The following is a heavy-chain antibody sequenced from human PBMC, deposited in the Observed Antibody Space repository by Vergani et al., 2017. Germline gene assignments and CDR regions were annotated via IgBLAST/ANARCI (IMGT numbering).Heavy chain of an antibody. CDR2: IRSKAYGGTT. D-gene: IGHD4-17*01. V-gene: IGHV3-49*03. CDR3: TRVGDGDYVIGFGFDY. Sequence: EVQLVESGGGLVQPGRSLRLSCTASGFTFGDYAMSWFRQAPGKGLEWVGFIRSKAYGGTTEYAAYVKGRFTISRDDSKSIAYLQMNSLKTEDTAVYYCTRVGDGDYVIGFGFDYWGQGTLVTVSS. CDR1: GFTFGDYA. J-gene: IGHJ4*02.